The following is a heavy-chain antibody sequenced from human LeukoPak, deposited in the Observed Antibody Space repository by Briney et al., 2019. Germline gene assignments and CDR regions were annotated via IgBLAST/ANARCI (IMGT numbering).Heavy chain of an antibody. D-gene: IGHD3-10*01. Sequence: SETLSLTCTVSGDHISGFYWSWIRQPPGKGLEWLGYIYYTGSTDYNPSLKTHVTISVPTSKKQFSLKVNSVTAADTAVYYCAREWNYYTSGNKRVDAFVIWGQRGMVTVSS. V-gene: IGHV4-59*01. CDR1: GDHISGFY. CDR3: AREWNYYTSGNKRVDAFVI. J-gene: IGHJ3*02. CDR2: IYYTGST.